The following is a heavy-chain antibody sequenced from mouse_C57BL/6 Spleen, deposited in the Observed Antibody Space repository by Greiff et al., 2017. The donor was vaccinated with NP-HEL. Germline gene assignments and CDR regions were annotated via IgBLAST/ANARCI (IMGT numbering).Heavy chain of an antibody. CDR3: VRSYDYDGPVAY. D-gene: IGHD2-4*01. Sequence: EVKLVESGGGLVQPKGSLKLSCAASGFSFNTYAMNWVRQAPGKGLEWVARIRSKSNNYATYYADSVKDRFTISRDDSESMLYLQMNNLKTEDTAMYYCVRSYDYDGPVAYWGQGTLVTVSA. V-gene: IGHV10-1*01. CDR2: IRSKSNNYAT. CDR1: GFSFNTYA. J-gene: IGHJ3*01.